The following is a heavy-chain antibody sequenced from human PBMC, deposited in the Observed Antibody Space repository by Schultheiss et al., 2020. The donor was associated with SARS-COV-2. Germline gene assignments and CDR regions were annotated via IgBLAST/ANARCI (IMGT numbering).Heavy chain of an antibody. D-gene: IGHD4-17*01. CDR2: IWYDGSNK. CDR3: AADDYEPLAHQTLNWFDP. CDR1: GFTFSSYG. V-gene: IGHV3-33*03. Sequence: GGSLRLSCAASGFTFSSYGMHWVRQAPGKGLEWVAVIWYDGSNKYYADSVKGRFTISRDNAKNSLYLQMNSLRAEDTAVYYCAADDYEPLAHQTLNWFDPWGQGTLVTVSS. J-gene: IGHJ5*02.